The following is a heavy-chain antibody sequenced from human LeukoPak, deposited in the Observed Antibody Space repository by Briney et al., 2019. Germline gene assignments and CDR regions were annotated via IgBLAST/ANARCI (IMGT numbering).Heavy chain of an antibody. CDR3: AREPRSRVRSYDYVWGSYRPDAFDI. Sequence: NPSETLSLTCTVSGGSISSSSYYWGWIRQPPGKGLEWIGSIYYSGSTYYNPSLKSRVTISVDTSKNQFSLKLSSVTAADTAVYYCAREPRSRVRSYDYVWGSYRPDAFDIWGQGTMVTVSS. CDR2: IYYSGST. V-gene: IGHV4-39*01. J-gene: IGHJ3*02. D-gene: IGHD3-16*02. CDR1: GGSISSSSYY.